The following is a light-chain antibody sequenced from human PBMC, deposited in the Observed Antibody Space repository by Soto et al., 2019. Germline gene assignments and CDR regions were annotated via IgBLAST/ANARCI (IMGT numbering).Light chain of an antibody. Sequence: EVVMTQSPATLSVSPGERVTLYCRASQNVNSDLAWFQQRPGQAPRFLIYGASTRATGTPARFSGSGSGTEFTLTISSLQSEDFAVYYCQQYHLWPKTFGQGTKVEIK. CDR2: GAS. J-gene: IGKJ1*01. CDR3: QQYHLWPKT. CDR1: QNVNSD. V-gene: IGKV3-15*01.